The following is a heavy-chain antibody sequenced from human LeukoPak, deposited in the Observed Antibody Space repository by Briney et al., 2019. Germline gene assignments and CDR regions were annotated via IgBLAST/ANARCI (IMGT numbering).Heavy chain of an antibody. V-gene: IGHV3-7*03. CDR1: GFNYNTYW. CDR2: IKQDGSEK. D-gene: IGHD1-26*01. Sequence: GGSLRLSCVASGFNYNTYWMSWVRQAPGKGLEWVANIKQDGSEKNYVDSVKGRFTISRDNAKNSLYLQMNSLRAEDTAIYYCTRDYRGTFDYWGQEPWSPSPQ. J-gene: IGHJ4*01. CDR3: TRDYRGTFDY.